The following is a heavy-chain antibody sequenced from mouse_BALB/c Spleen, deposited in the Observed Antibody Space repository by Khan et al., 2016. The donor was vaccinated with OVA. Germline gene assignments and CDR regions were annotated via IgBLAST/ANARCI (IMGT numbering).Heavy chain of an antibody. V-gene: IGHV7-3*02. CDR1: GFTFTDYY. J-gene: IGHJ4*01. CDR2: IRNKANGYTT. CDR3: ASDNPIPIVY. Sequence: EVELVESGGGLVQPGGSLRLSCATSGFTFTDYYMSWVRQPPGKALEWLGFIRNKANGYTTEYSASVKGRFTISRDNSQSVLYLQMNTLRAEDSSTYYCASDNPIPIVYLGQGTSVTVSS.